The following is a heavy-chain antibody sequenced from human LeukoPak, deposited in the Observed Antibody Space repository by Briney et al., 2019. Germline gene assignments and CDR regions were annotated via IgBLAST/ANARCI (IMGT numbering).Heavy chain of an antibody. D-gene: IGHD1-26*01. CDR2: INPNSGGT. CDR3: ARDRIRSGSYSDY. V-gene: IGHV1-2*02. CDR1: GYTFTGYY. J-gene: IGHJ4*02. Sequence: GASVKVSCKASGYTFTGYYMHWVRQAPGQGLEWMGWINPNSGGTNYAQKFQGRVTMTRDTSISTAYMELSRLRSDDTAVYYCARDRIRSGSYSDYWGQGTLVTVSS.